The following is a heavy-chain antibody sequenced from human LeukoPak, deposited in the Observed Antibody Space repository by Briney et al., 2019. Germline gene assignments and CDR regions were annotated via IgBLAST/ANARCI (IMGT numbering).Heavy chain of an antibody. D-gene: IGHD6-19*01. CDR2: IYYSGST. CDR3: ARVYSSGWGIVDY. J-gene: IGHJ4*02. V-gene: IGHV4-59*01. CDR1: GGPISSYY. Sequence: TSETLSLTCTVSGGPISSYYWSWIRQPPGKGLEWIGYIYYSGSTNYNPSLKSRVTISVDTSKNQFSLKLGSVTAADTAVYYCARVYSSGWGIVDYWGQGTLVTVSS.